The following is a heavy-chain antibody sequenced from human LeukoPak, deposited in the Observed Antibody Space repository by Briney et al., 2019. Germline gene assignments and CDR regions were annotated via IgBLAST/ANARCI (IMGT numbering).Heavy chain of an antibody. Sequence: PGGSLRLSCAASGFTFSDYYMSWIRQAPGKGLEWVSYISSSGSTIYYADSVKGRFTISRDNAKNSLYLQMNSLRAEDTAVYYCARGPDYYGDYSSWFPDAFHIWGQGTLVFVS. CDR1: GFTFSDYY. CDR2: ISSSGSTI. J-gene: IGHJ3*02. CDR3: ARGPDYYGDYSSWFPDAFHI. D-gene: IGHD4-17*01. V-gene: IGHV3-11*04.